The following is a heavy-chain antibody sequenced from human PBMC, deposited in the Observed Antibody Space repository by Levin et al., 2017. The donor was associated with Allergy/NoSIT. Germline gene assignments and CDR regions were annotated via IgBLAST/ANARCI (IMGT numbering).Heavy chain of an antibody. D-gene: IGHD3-22*01. J-gene: IGHJ4*02. CDR3: VRDSGSYAGSF. CDR1: GYSFTAFY. CDR2: INPSGKDT. Sequence: GESLKISCKASGYSFTAFYMHWVRQAPGQGLEWMGQINPSGKDTTYAQQFQGRITLTRDTSTTTDYMELSSLRSEDTAMYYCVRDSGSYAGSFWGQGTLVTVSS. V-gene: IGHV1-46*01.